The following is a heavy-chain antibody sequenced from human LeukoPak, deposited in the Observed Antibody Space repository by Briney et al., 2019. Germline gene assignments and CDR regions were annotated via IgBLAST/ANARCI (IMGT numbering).Heavy chain of an antibody. CDR3: ARELGINAFDV. J-gene: IGHJ3*01. Sequence: ASVKVSCKASGYTFTGHYMHWVRQAPGQGLEWMGWIDPNSGVTNFAQNFQGRLTMTTDTSISTAYMELSRLTSDDTTVYYCARELGINAFDVWGQGTLVTVSS. CDR1: GYTFTGHY. D-gene: IGHD1-26*01. CDR2: IDPNSGVT. V-gene: IGHV1-2*02.